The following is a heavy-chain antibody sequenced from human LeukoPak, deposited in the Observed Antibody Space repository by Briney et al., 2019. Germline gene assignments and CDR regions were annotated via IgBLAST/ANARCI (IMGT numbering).Heavy chain of an antibody. CDR2: IIPIFGIA. D-gene: IGHD3-22*01. J-gene: IGHJ4*02. Sequence: GASVKVSCKASGGTFSSYAISWVRQAPGQGLEWMGRIIPIFGIASYAQKFQGRVTITADKSTSTAYMELSSLRSEDTAVYYCARDDSSGYYVGYWGQGTLVTVSS. V-gene: IGHV1-69*04. CDR1: GGTFSSYA. CDR3: ARDDSSGYYVGY.